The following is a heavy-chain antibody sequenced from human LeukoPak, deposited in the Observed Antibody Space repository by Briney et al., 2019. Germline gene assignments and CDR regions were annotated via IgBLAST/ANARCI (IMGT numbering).Heavy chain of an antibody. Sequence: GGSLRLSCAASGFTFSSYCMHWVRQAPGKGLVWVSRINSDGTSTSYADSVKGRFTISRDNAKNTLYLQMNSLRAEDTAVYYCARWHYEFGSGFYYYYYRMDGWGQGTTVTVSS. V-gene: IGHV3-74*01. CDR2: INSDGTST. D-gene: IGHD3-3*01. CDR1: GFTFSSYC. J-gene: IGHJ6*02. CDR3: ARWHYEFGSGFYYYYYRMDG.